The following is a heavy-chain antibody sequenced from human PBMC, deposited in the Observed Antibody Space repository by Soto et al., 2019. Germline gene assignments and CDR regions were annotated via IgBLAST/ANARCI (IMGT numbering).Heavy chain of an antibody. CDR2: IVPIFGTA. CDR3: ARDKPDIVVVPAAIGGYGMDV. D-gene: IGHD2-2*01. J-gene: IGHJ6*02. CDR1: GGTFSSYA. V-gene: IGHV1-69*13. Sequence: SVKVSCKASGGTFSSYAISWVRQAPGQGLEWMGGIVPIFGTANYAQKFQGRVTITADESTSTAYMELSSLRSEDTAVYYCARDKPDIVVVPAAIGGYGMDVWGQGTTVTVSS.